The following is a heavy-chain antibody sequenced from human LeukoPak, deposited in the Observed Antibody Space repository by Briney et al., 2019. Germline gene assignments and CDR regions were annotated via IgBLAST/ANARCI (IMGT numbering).Heavy chain of an antibody. D-gene: IGHD4-17*01. Sequence: PGGSLRLSCAASGFTLTTYAMTWVRQAPGKGLEWVSGITASGPTTYYADSVKGRFTFSRDNSKNTLYLQMNSLRAEDTAVYYCAKDADDYVSYFDYWGQGTLVTVS. CDR3: AKDADDYVSYFDY. CDR1: GFTLTTYA. CDR2: ITASGPTT. V-gene: IGHV3-23*01. J-gene: IGHJ4*02.